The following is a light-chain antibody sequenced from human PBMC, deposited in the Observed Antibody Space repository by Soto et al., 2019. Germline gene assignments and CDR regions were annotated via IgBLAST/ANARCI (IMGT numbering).Light chain of an antibody. Sequence: QSALTQPRSVSGSPGQSVTISCTGTSSDVGGYNYVAWYQQHPGKAPKLIIYEVTNRPSGVSYRFSASKSGNTASLTISGLQSEDEADYYCISYTGKSASYVFGTGTKLTVL. CDR2: EVT. CDR3: ISYTGKSASYV. CDR1: SSDVGGYNY. J-gene: IGLJ1*01. V-gene: IGLV2-11*01.